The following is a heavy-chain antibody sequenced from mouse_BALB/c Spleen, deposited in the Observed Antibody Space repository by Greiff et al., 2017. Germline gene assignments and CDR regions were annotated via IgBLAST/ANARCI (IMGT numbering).Heavy chain of an antibody. V-gene: IGHV1S81*02. CDR3: KRRGTARAIAGFAY. CDR1: GYTFTSYY. D-gene: IGHD3-2*01. J-gene: IGHJ3*01. Sequence: QVQLQQSGAELVKPGASVKLSCKASGYTFTSYYMYWVKQRPGQGLEWIGEINPSNGGTNFNEKFKSKATLTVDKSSSTAYMQLSSLTSEDSAVYYGKRRGTARAIAGFAYGGQGTRATVSA. CDR2: INPSNGGT.